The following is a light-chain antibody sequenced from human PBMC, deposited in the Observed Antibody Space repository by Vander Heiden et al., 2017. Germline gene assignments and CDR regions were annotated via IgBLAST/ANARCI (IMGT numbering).Light chain of an antibody. Sequence: IWMTQSPSLVSASTGDRVTISGRMSQGISSRLAWYQQKPGKATELLIYAASTLQSGVPSRFSGSGSGTEFTLTIGSLQSEDVATYYCQQYYGFPRTFGQGTKVEIK. V-gene: IGKV1D-8*01. CDR2: AAS. CDR1: QGISSR. CDR3: QQYYGFPRT. J-gene: IGKJ1*01.